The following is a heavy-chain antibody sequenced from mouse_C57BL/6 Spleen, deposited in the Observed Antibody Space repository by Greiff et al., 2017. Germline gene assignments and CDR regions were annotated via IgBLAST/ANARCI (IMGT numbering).Heavy chain of an antibody. CDR1: GYAFSSYW. CDR3: ARGRTYYAMDY. J-gene: IGHJ4*01. V-gene: IGHV1-80*01. CDR2: IYPGDGDT. Sequence: QVQLQQSGAELVKPGASVKISCKASGYAFSSYWMNWVKQRPGKGLEWIGQIYPGDGDTNYNGKFKGKATLTADKYSSTAYMQLSSLTSEDSAVYFCARGRTYYAMDYWGQGTSVTVSS.